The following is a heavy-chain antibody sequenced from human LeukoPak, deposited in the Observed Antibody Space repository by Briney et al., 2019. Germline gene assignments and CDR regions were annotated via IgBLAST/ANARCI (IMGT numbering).Heavy chain of an antibody. Sequence: PSETLSLTCTVSGGSNSSGSYYWSWIRQPAGKGLEWIGRIYTSGSTNYNPSLKSRVTISVDTSKNQFSLKLSSVAAADTAVYYCARAVRRDGYNDYWGQGTLVTVSS. CDR3: ARAVRRDGYNDY. CDR2: IYTSGST. CDR1: GGSNSSGSYY. J-gene: IGHJ4*02. D-gene: IGHD5-24*01. V-gene: IGHV4-61*02.